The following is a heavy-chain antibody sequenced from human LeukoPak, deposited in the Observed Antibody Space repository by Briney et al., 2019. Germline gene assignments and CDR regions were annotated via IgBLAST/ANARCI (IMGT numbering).Heavy chain of an antibody. D-gene: IGHD2-2*01. Sequence: SETLSLTCAVYGGSFSGYYWSWIRQPPGKGLEWIGEINHSGSTNYNPSLKSRVTISVDTSKNQFSLKLSSVTAADTAVYYCARDQKGYFDYWGQGTLVTVSS. CDR1: GGSFSGYY. CDR3: ARDQKGYFDY. CDR2: INHSGST. J-gene: IGHJ4*02. V-gene: IGHV4-34*01.